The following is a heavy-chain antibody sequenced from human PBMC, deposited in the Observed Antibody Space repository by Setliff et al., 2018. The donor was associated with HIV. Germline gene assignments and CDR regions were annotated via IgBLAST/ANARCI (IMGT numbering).Heavy chain of an antibody. Sequence: GASVKVSCKVSAYTLSGLSMHWVRQAPGEGLEWMGGFDPEDGETIYAEKFQGRVTMTEDTTTETAYMELSSLRSEDTAVYYCAREYPRVAGPTPYYFDYWGQGTLVTVSS. D-gene: IGHD2-15*01. CDR1: AYTLSGLS. V-gene: IGHV1-24*01. CDR2: FDPEDGET. CDR3: AREYPRVAGPTPYYFDY. J-gene: IGHJ4*02.